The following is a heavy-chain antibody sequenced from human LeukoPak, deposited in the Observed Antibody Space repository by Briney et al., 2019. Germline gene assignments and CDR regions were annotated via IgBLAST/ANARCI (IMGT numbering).Heavy chain of an antibody. Sequence: ASVNVSCKASGYTFTSYYMHWVRQAPGQGLEWMGIINPSGGSTSYAQKFQGRVTMTRDMSTSTVYMELSSLRSEDTAVYYCARERVEMATTQLFDYWGQGTLVTVSS. D-gene: IGHD5-24*01. CDR1: GYTFTSYY. V-gene: IGHV1-46*01. CDR3: ARERVEMATTQLFDY. J-gene: IGHJ4*02. CDR2: INPSGGST.